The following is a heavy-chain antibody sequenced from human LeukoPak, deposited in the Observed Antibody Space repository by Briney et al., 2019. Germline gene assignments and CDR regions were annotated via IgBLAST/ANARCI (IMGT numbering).Heavy chain of an antibody. V-gene: IGHV5-51*01. D-gene: IGHD3-10*01. Sequence: GEALKISCKGSGYSFATSWIGWVRQMPGKGLEWMGIIYPDDSDSRYSPSFEGQVTFSVDKSISTAYLQWSSLKASDTAIYYCARGAYGSGSSYYGMDVWGQGTPVTVSS. J-gene: IGHJ6*02. CDR3: ARGAYGSGSSYYGMDV. CDR2: IYPDDSDS. CDR1: GYSFATSW.